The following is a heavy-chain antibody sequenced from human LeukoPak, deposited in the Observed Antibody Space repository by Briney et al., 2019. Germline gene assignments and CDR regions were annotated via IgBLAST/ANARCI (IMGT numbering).Heavy chain of an antibody. CDR3: ARAVDDVLAGYYWGDWFDP. D-gene: IGHD3-9*01. CDR1: GGTFSSYA. Sequence: GASVKVSCKATGGTFSSYAISWVRQAPGQGLEWMGRIIATLGKANYAQKFQGRVTITADKSTSTAYMELSSLRSEDTAVYYCARAVDDVLAGYYWGDWFDPWGQGTLVTVSS. CDR2: IIATLGKA. V-gene: IGHV1-69*04. J-gene: IGHJ5*02.